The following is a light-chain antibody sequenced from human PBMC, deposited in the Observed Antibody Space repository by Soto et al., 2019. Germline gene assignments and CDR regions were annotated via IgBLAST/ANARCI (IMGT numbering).Light chain of an antibody. CDR2: SAS. Sequence: AIRMTQSPSSFSASTGDRVTITCRARQDISNSLAWYQQKPGKAPNLLIYSASTLQSGVPSRFSGSGSGTDFTLTISGLQSEDFATDYCQQYYSYPPSFTFGPGTKVEI. CDR3: QQYYSYPPSFT. CDR1: QDISNS. V-gene: IGKV1-8*01. J-gene: IGKJ3*01.